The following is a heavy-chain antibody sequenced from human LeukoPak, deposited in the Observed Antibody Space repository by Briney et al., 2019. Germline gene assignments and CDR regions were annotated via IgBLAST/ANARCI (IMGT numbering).Heavy chain of an antibody. J-gene: IGHJ4*02. D-gene: IGHD3-3*01. CDR2: IRYDGSNK. V-gene: IGHV3-30*02. CDR1: GFTFSSYG. CDR3: ATTSITIFGVVIGFDY. Sequence: GGSLRLSCAASGFTFSSYGMHWVRQAPGKGLEWVAFIRYDGSNKYYADSVKGRFTISRGNSKNTLYLQMNSLRAEDTAVYYCATTSITIFGVVIGFDYWGQGTLVTVSS.